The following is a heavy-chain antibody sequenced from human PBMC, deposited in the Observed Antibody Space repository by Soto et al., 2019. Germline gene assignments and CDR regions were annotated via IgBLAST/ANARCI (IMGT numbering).Heavy chain of an antibody. Sequence: EVQLLESGGGLVQPGGSLRLSCAASGFTFSSYAMSWVRQAPGKGLEWVSAISGSGGSTYYADSVKGRFTISRDNSKNTLYLQMNSLRAEDTAVYYCAKDPVWFGESAQLVAFDIWAQGTMVTVSS. D-gene: IGHD3-10*01. V-gene: IGHV3-23*01. CDR3: AKDPVWFGESAQLVAFDI. CDR1: GFTFSSYA. J-gene: IGHJ3*02. CDR2: ISGSGGST.